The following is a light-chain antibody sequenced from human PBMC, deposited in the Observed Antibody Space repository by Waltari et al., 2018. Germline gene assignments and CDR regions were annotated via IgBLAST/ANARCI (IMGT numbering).Light chain of an antibody. J-gene: IGLJ2*01. CDR1: GRDIDCNNY. Sequence: QSALTQPASVSGTPGQSITISCSGTGRDIDCNNYVSWYQQHPGKAPKVIIYEVNSWPSGVSDRFSGSKSGNTAFLTISGLQAEDEADYYCSSYATTRVIFGGGTKVTVL. CDR3: SSYATTRVI. V-gene: IGLV2-14*03. CDR2: EVN.